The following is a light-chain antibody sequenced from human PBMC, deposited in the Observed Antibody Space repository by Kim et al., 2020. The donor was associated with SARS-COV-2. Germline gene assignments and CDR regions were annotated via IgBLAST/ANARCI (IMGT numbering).Light chain of an antibody. Sequence: SSELTQDPPVSVALGQTVRITCQGDSVRSYYISWYQQKPGQAPALVIYGQNNRPSGIPDRFSGSTSGKTASLTITGAQAEDEADYYCNSRDSSGNYVFGGGTQLTVL. V-gene: IGLV3-19*01. CDR2: GQN. J-gene: IGLJ2*01. CDR3: NSRDSSGNYV. CDR1: SVRSYY.